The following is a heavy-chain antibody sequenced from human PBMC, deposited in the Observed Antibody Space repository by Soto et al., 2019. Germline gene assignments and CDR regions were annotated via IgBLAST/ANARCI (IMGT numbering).Heavy chain of an antibody. J-gene: IGHJ4*02. Sequence: QVQLQQWGAGLLKPSETLSLTCAVYGGSFSGYYWSWIRQPPGKGLEWIGEINHSGSTNYNPSLKSRVTISVDTSKNQFSLKLSSVTAADMAVYYCARPWYSSSWFDYWGQGTLVTVSS. CDR2: INHSGST. CDR1: GGSFSGYY. CDR3: ARPWYSSSWFDY. V-gene: IGHV4-34*01. D-gene: IGHD6-13*01.